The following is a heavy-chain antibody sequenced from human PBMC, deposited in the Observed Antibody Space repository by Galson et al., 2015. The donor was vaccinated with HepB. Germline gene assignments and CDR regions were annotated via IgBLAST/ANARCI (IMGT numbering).Heavy chain of an antibody. Sequence: SEPLSLTCTVSGGSISSSSYYWGWIRQPPGKGLEWIGSIYYSGSTYYNPSLKSRVTISVDTSKNQFSLKLSSVTAADTAVYYCARVDYGSGSYPHDYWGQGTLVTVSS. J-gene: IGHJ4*02. CDR3: ARVDYGSGSYPHDY. CDR2: IYYSGST. CDR1: GGSISSSSYY. V-gene: IGHV4-39*01. D-gene: IGHD3-10*01.